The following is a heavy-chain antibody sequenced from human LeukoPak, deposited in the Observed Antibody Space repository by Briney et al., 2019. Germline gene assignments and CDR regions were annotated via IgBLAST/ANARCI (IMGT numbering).Heavy chain of an antibody. V-gene: IGHV4-59*01. CDR1: GGSISSYY. D-gene: IGHD4-4*01. J-gene: IGHJ6*02. CDR3: ARDRYSNYYYYGMDV. Sequence: PSETLSLTCTVSGGSISSYYWSWIRQPPGKGLEWIGCIYYSGSTNYNPSLKSRVTISVDTSKNQFSLKLSSVTAADTAVYYCARDRYSNYYYYGMDVWGQGTTVTVSS. CDR2: IYYSGST.